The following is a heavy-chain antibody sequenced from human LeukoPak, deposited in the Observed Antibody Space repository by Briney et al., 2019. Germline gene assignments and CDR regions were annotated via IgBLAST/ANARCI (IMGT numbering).Heavy chain of an antibody. CDR3: VKALRGYSGYDLGYYYGMDV. D-gene: IGHD5-12*01. CDR1: GFTFSSYA. Sequence: PGGSLRLSCSASGFTFSSYAMHWVRQAPGKGLEYVSAISSNGGSTSYADSVKGRFTISRDNSKNTLYLQMSSLRAEDTAVYYCVKALRGYSGYDLGYYYGMDVWGKGTTVTVSS. CDR2: ISSNGGST. V-gene: IGHV3-64D*06. J-gene: IGHJ6*04.